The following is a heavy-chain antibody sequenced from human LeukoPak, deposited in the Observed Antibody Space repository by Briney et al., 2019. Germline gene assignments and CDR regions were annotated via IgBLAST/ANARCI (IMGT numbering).Heavy chain of an antibody. Sequence: SQTLSLTCTVSGGSISSGGYYWSWIRQPPGKGLEWIGYIYHSGSTYYNPSLKSRVTISVDTSKNQFSLKLSSVTAADTAVYYCARATYDFWSPLGVLYMDVWGKGTTVTVSS. CDR3: ARATYDFWSPLGVLYMDV. J-gene: IGHJ6*03. D-gene: IGHD3-3*01. V-gene: IGHV4-30-2*01. CDR2: IYHSGST. CDR1: GGSISSGGYY.